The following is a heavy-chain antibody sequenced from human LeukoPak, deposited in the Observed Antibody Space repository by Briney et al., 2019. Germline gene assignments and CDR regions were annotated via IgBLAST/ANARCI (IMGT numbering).Heavy chain of an antibody. CDR1: GFTFSSYE. CDR3: ARSIAVAGDLDS. V-gene: IGHV3-48*03. D-gene: IGHD6-19*01. Sequence: GGSLRLSCAASGFTFSSYEMNWVRQSPGKGLEWVSYISGSGSSKYYADSVKGRFTISRDNAKSSLYLQMNSLRAEDTAVYYCARSIAVAGDLDSWGQGTLVTVSS. J-gene: IGHJ4*02. CDR2: ISGSGSSK.